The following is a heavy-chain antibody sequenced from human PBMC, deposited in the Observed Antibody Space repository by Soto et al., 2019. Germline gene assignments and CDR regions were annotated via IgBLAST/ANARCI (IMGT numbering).Heavy chain of an antibody. CDR1: GFTFSSYG. CDR3: ARDGIGAYFDY. CDR2: IWYDGSNK. J-gene: IGHJ4*02. Sequence: GGSLRLSCAASGFTFSSYGMHWVRQAPGKGLEWVAVIWYDGSNKYYADSVKGRFTISRDNSKNTLYLQMNGLRAGDTAVYYCARDGIGAYFDYWGQGTLVTVSS. V-gene: IGHV3-33*01.